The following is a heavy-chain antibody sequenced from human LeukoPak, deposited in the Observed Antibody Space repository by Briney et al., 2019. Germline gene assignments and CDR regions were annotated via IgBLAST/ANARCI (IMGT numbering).Heavy chain of an antibody. CDR3: ARAPRIAAAGTRFDY. CDR1: GGSISSGGYY. J-gene: IGHJ4*02. V-gene: IGHV4-31*03. D-gene: IGHD6-13*01. Sequence: SQTLSLTCTVSGGSISSGGYYWSWIRQHPGKGLEWIGYIYYSGSTNYNPSLKSRVTISVDKSKNQFSLKLSSVTAADTAVYYCARAPRIAAAGTRFDYWGQGTLVTVSS. CDR2: IYYSGST.